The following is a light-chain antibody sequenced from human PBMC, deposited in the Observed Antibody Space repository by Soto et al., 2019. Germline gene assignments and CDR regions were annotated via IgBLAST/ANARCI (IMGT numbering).Light chain of an antibody. Sequence: DAALTESPLAMAVIFGGPSSLSCWSRQSLVYSNGNTYLNWFHQRPGQSPRRLSDLVSNRDSWVPARVSGSGSGTDCTLKSSRVEAEDVGVYYCMQGPHWPWTFGQGTKVDIK. V-gene: IGKV2-30*01. CDR3: MQGPHWPWT. J-gene: IGKJ1*01. CDR2: LVS. CDR1: QSLVYSNGNTY.